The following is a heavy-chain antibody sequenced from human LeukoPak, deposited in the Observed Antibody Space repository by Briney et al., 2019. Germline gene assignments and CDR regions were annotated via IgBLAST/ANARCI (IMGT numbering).Heavy chain of an antibody. Sequence: GGSLRLSCAASGLTFDDYGMTWVRQAPGKGLEWVSDINWNGGSIGYADSVKRRFTVSRDNAKNSLYLQMNSLRAEDTALYYCAREKYDSSGYYTDNYYFDYWGQGTLVTVSS. J-gene: IGHJ4*02. V-gene: IGHV3-20*04. D-gene: IGHD3-22*01. CDR3: AREKYDSSGYYTDNYYFDY. CDR2: INWNGGSI. CDR1: GLTFDDYG.